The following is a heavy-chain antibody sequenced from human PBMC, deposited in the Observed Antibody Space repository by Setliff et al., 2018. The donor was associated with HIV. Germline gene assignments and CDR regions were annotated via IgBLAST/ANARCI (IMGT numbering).Heavy chain of an antibody. Sequence: PSETLSLTCTVSGGSISSYHWSWIRQPPGKGLEWIGYIYYSGSTNYNPSLKSRVTISVDTSKNQFSLKLSSVTAADTAVYYCARYPYNFWSGYLDYWGQGTLVTVSS. D-gene: IGHD3-3*01. J-gene: IGHJ4*02. CDR3: ARYPYNFWSGYLDY. V-gene: IGHV4-59*01. CDR1: GGSISSYH. CDR2: IYYSGST.